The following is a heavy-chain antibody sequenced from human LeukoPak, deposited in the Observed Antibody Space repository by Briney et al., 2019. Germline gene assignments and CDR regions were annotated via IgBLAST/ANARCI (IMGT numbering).Heavy chain of an antibody. CDR3: AKGGAYDSSGYFPI. CDR1: GGTFSSYA. D-gene: IGHD3-22*01. V-gene: IGHV1-69*04. Sequence: RRASVKVSCTASGGTFSSYAISWVRQAPGQGLEWMGRIIPILGIANYAQKFQDRVTITADKSTSTAYMELSSLRSEDTAIYYCAKGGAYDSSGYFPIWGQGTLVTVSS. CDR2: IIPILGIA. J-gene: IGHJ4*02.